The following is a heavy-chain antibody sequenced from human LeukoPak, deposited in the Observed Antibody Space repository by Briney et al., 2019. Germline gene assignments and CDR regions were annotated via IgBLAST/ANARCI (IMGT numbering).Heavy chain of an antibody. Sequence: PGGSLRLSCAASGFTFSSYSMNWVRQAPGKGLEWVSYISSSGSTIYYADSVKGRFTISRDNAKNSLYLQMNSLRAEDTAVYYCARDTRNVVVVAAGAFDIWGQGTMVTVSS. D-gene: IGHD2-15*01. CDR3: ARDTRNVVVVAAGAFDI. J-gene: IGHJ3*02. V-gene: IGHV3-48*04. CDR1: GFTFSSYS. CDR2: ISSSGSTI.